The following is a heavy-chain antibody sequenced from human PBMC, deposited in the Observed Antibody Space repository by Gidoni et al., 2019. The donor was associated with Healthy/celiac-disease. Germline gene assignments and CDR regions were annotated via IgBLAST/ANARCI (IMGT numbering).Heavy chain of an antibody. Sequence: EVQLVESGGGLVQPGGSLRLSCAASGFTVSSNYMSWVRQAPGKGLEWVSVIYSGGSTYSADSVKGRFTISRDNSKNTLYLQMNSLRAEDTAVYYCASPGWGGVAAYYYYGMDVWGQGTTVTVSS. CDR3: ASPGWGGVAAYYYYGMDV. J-gene: IGHJ6*02. D-gene: IGHD6-13*01. CDR2: IYSGGST. CDR1: GFTVSSNY. V-gene: IGHV3-66*01.